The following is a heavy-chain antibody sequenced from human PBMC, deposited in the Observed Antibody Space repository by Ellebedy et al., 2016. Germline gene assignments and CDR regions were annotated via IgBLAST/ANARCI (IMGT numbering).Heavy chain of an antibody. D-gene: IGHD4-17*01. CDR1: GFTFSSYA. Sequence: GESLKISXAASGFTFSSYAMHWVRQAPGKGLEWVAVISYDGSNKYYADSVKGRLTISRDNSKNTLYLQMNSLRAEDTAVYYCARGHDFGDYGVFDSWGQGTLVTVSS. CDR2: ISYDGSNK. J-gene: IGHJ4*02. V-gene: IGHV3-30-3*01. CDR3: ARGHDFGDYGVFDS.